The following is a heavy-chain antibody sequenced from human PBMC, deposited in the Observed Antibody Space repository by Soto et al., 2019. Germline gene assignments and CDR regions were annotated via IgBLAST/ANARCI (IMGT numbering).Heavy chain of an antibody. CDR2: IIPIFGTA. V-gene: IGHV1-69*13. CDR3: AVYDSSGYYYYYYGMDV. Sequence: GASVKVSCKASGGTFSSYAISWVRQAPGQGLEWMGGIIPIFGTANYAQKFQGRVTITADESTSTAYMELSSLRSEDTAVYYCAVYDSSGYYYYYYGMDVWGQGTTVTVSS. D-gene: IGHD3-22*01. CDR1: GGTFSSYA. J-gene: IGHJ6*02.